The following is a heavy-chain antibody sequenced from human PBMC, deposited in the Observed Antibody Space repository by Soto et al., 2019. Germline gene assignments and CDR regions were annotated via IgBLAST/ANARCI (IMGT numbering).Heavy chain of an antibody. CDR1: GFTVSSNY. CDR2: IYSGGST. V-gene: IGHV3-66*01. J-gene: IGHJ4*02. Sequence: PGGSLRLSCAASGFTVSSNYMSWVRQAPGKGLEWVSVIYSGGSTYYADSVKGRFTISRDNSKNTLYLQMNSLRAEDTAVYYCAGVESSWSFGPIDYWGQGTLVTVSS. CDR3: AGVESSWSFGPIDY. D-gene: IGHD6-13*01.